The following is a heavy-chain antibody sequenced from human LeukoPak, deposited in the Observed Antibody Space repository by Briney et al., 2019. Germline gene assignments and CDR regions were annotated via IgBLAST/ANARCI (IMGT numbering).Heavy chain of an antibody. Sequence: GGSLRLSCAASGFTFSSYSMNWLRQAPGKGLEWVSSISSSSSYIYYADSVKGRFTISRDNAKNSLYLQMNSLRAEDTAVYYCARARGGSFDAFDIWGQGTMVTVSS. V-gene: IGHV3-21*01. J-gene: IGHJ3*02. CDR3: ARARGGSFDAFDI. CDR2: ISSSSSYI. D-gene: IGHD2-15*01. CDR1: GFTFSSYS.